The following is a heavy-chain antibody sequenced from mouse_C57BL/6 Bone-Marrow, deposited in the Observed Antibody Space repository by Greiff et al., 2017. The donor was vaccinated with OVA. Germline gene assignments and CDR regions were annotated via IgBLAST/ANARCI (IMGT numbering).Heavy chain of an antibody. V-gene: IGHV5-17*01. CDR2: ISSGSSTI. J-gene: IGHJ2*01. D-gene: IGHD1-1*01. CDR3: ARGGNYYGSSRDYFDY. Sequence: EVKLVESGGGLVKPGGSLKLSCAASGFTFSDYGMHWVRQAPEKGLEWVAYISSGSSTIYYADTVKGRFTISRDNAKNTLVLQMTRLRSEDTAMFYCARGGNYYGSSRDYFDYWGQGTTLTVSS. CDR1: GFTFSDYG.